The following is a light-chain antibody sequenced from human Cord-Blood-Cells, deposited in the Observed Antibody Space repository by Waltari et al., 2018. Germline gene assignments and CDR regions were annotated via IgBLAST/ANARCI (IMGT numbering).Light chain of an antibody. CDR1: QSVSSSY. CDR2: GAS. V-gene: IGKV3-20*01. CDR3: QQYGSSPLT. Sequence: EIVLTQSPGTLSLSPGDSAHLSCRASQSVSSSYLAWYQQKHGQAPSLLIYGASSRATGIPDRFSGSGSGTDFTLTISRLEPEDFAVYYCQQYGSSPLTFGPGTKVDIK. J-gene: IGKJ3*01.